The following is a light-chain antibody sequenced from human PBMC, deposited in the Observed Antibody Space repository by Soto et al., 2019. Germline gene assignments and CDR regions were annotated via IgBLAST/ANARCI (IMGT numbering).Light chain of an antibody. J-gene: IGKJ2*01. CDR2: LGS. Sequence: DIVLTQSPLSLPVTPGEPASISCRSSQSLLHSNGYNYLDWYLQKPGQSPQLLIYLGSNRASGVPERFSGSESGTDFTLKISRVEAEDVGVYYCMQALQTRYTFGQGTKLEIK. V-gene: IGKV2-28*01. CDR3: MQALQTRYT. CDR1: QSLLHSNGYNY.